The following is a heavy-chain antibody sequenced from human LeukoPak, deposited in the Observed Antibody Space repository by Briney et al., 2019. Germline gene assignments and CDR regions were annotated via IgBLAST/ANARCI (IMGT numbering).Heavy chain of an antibody. CDR1: GFTFNTYA. J-gene: IGHJ4*02. Sequence: GGSLRLSCAASGFTFNTYAMSWVRQAPGKGLEWVSGISGSGGGTYYADSVKGRFIISRDNSKNTLYLQMDSRRAEDTAIYYCARDRSDSEHWFAGSHWGQGTLVTVSS. CDR2: ISGSGGGT. V-gene: IGHV3-23*01. CDR3: ARDRSDSEHWFAGSH. D-gene: IGHD3-10*01.